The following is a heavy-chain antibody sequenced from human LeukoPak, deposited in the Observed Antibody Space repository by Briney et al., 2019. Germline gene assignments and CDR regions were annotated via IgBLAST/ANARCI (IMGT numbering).Heavy chain of an antibody. D-gene: IGHD5-18*01. CDR1: GFTVSSNY. J-gene: IGHJ4*02. V-gene: IGHV3-53*01. CDR2: IYSGGST. CDR3: ARVVRTAMASYLYYFDY. Sequence: GGSLRLSCAASGFTVSSNYMSWVRQAPGKGLEWVSVIYSGGSTYYADSVKGRFTISRDNSKNTLYLQMNSLRAEDTAVYYCARVVRTAMASYLYYFDYWGQGTLVTVSS.